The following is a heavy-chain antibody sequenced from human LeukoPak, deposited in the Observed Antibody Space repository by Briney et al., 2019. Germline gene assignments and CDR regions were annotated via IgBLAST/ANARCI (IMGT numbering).Heavy chain of an antibody. CDR2: VYYSGTT. CDR1: GGSISLSYYY. V-gene: IGHV4-39*07. J-gene: IGHJ4*02. Sequence: SETLSLTCSVSGGSISLSYYYWGWIRQPPGKALEWIGSVYYSGTTSYNPSLKSRVTISVDMSKNHFSLRLSSVTAADTAMYYCAGGTLYSGWSYYFDYWGQGTLVTVSS. D-gene: IGHD6-19*01. CDR3: AGGTLYSGWSYYFDY.